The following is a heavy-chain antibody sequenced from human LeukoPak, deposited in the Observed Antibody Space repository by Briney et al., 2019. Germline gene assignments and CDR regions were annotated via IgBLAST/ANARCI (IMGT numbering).Heavy chain of an antibody. CDR1: GGSFSGYY. D-gene: IGHD6-19*01. J-gene: IGHJ4*02. V-gene: IGHV4-34*01. Sequence: SETLSLTCAVYGGSFSGYYWSWIRQPPGKGLEWIGEINHSGSTNYNPSLKSRVTISVDTSKNQFPLKLSSVTAADTAVYYCAREHYTSGWYIRDWGQGTLVTVSS. CDR3: AREHYTSGWYIRD. CDR2: INHSGST.